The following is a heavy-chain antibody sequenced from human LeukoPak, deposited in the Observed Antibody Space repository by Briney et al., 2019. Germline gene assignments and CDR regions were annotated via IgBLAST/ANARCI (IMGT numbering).Heavy chain of an antibody. D-gene: IGHD5-12*01. CDR1: GYSISSGYY. CDR2: IYHSGST. CDR3: ARAPRYSGYEYDAFDI. J-gene: IGHJ3*02. V-gene: IGHV4-38-2*02. Sequence: SETLSLTCTVSGYSISSGYYWGWIRQPPGKGLEWIGSIYHSGSTYYNPSLKSRVTISVDTSKNQFSLKLSSVTAADTAVYYCARAPRYSGYEYDAFDIWGQGTMVTVSS.